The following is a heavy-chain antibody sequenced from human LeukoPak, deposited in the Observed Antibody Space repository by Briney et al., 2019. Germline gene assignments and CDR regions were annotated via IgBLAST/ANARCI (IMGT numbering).Heavy chain of an antibody. CDR3: ARPTHRLTVTTPIDY. J-gene: IGHJ4*02. CDR1: GDTFTGFY. CDR2: INPYTGAT. Sequence: ASVKVSCKASGDTFTGFYIHWVRQAPGQGLEWMGWINPYTGATKYSQNFSDRVTMTRDTSISTAYMELSSPKSDDTAVYYCARPTHRLTVTTPIDYWGQGTLVTVSS. V-gene: IGHV1-2*02. D-gene: IGHD4-17*01.